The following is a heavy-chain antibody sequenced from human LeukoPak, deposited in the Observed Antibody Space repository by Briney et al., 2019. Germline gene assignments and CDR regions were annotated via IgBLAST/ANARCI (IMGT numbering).Heavy chain of an antibody. D-gene: IGHD1-26*01. J-gene: IGHJ6*02. Sequence: GASVKVSCKASGYTFTNYGISWVRQAPGQGLEWMGYIIAYNGNTNYAQNFQGRVTITTDTSTSTAYMELSSLRSDDTAVYYCARDLVRRRRKWENNGMDVWGQGTRVTVSS. CDR2: IIAYNGNT. V-gene: IGHV1-18*01. CDR1: GYTFTNYG. CDR3: ARDLVRRRRKWENNGMDV.